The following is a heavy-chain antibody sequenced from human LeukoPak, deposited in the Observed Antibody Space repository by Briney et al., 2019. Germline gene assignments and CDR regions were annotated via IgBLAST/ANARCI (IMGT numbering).Heavy chain of an antibody. CDR2: INPNTGGT. J-gene: IGHJ5*02. V-gene: IGHV1-2*02. CDR3: ARASATTSVYDL. CDR1: EYTLIDHY. D-gene: IGHD2-2*01. Sequence: ASVKVSCKASEYTLIDHYLHWVRQAPGQGFEWMGWINPNTGGTEFAQKFRDRVTMTRDTSMNSVYMELRRLPSDDTAIYYCARASATTSVYDLWGQGTLVTVSS.